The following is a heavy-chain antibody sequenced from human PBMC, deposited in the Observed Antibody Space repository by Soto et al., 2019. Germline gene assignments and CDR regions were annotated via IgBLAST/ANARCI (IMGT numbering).Heavy chain of an antibody. V-gene: IGHV1-69*13. D-gene: IGHD3-3*01. CDR3: ARAVTIFGVVIGPYYGMDV. CDR2: IIPIFGTA. Sequence: ASVKVSCKASGGTFSSYAISWVRQAPGQGLEWMGGIIPIFGTANYAQKFQGRVTITADESTSTAYMELSSLRSEDTAVYHRARAVTIFGVVIGPYYGMDVWGQGTTVTVSS. CDR1: GGTFSSYA. J-gene: IGHJ6*02.